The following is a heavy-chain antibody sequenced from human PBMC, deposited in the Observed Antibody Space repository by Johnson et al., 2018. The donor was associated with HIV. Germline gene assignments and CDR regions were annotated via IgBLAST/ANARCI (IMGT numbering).Heavy chain of an antibody. CDR3: ARDSPPWGARGDI. D-gene: IGHD1-26*01. CDR1: GFTFSDHW. Sequence: VQLVESGGGLVQPGGSLKLSCAASGFTFSDHWMYWVRQAPGKGLVWVSRIKSDGRSTNYAASVKGRFTISRDNAKNTLYLQMNSLRAEDTAVYYCARDSPPWGARGDIWGQGTMVTVSS. V-gene: IGHV3-74*01. CDR2: IKSDGRST. J-gene: IGHJ3*02.